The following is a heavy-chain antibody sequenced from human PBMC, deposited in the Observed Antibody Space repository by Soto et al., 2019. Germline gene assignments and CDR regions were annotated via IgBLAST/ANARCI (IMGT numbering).Heavy chain of an antibody. Sequence: TGGSLRLSCAASGFTFSSYAMSWVCHAPGKGLERVSVISGSGSSTYYEDSVKGRFTISRANSKNTLYLQMNSLRAEDSAVYNCATHQIGGTGGYYHMYFDYWGQGTLVTVSS. D-gene: IGHD3-10*01. J-gene: IGHJ4*02. V-gene: IGHV3-23*01. CDR1: GFTFSSYA. CDR2: ISGSGSST. CDR3: ATHQIGGTGGYYHMYFDY.